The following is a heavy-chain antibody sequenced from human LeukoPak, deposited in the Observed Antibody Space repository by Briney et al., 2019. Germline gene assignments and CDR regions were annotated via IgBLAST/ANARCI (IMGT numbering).Heavy chain of an antibody. CDR3: AKEGSIAAAGTDAFDI. V-gene: IGHV3-48*01. CDR2: IDTGTSTI. CDR1: GFTFSTYS. J-gene: IGHJ3*02. D-gene: IGHD6-13*01. Sequence: GGSLRLSCAASGFTFSTYSMNWVRQAPGKGLEWVSYIDTGTSTIYYADSVKGRFTISKDNAKNTLYLQMNSLRAEDTAVYYCAKEGSIAAAGTDAFDIWGQGTMVTVPS.